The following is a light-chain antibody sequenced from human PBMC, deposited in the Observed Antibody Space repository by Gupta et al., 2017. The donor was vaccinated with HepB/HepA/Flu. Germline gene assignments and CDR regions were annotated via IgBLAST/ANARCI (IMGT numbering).Light chain of an antibody. CDR3: NSRDSSGNHLV. Sequence: QXVXIXXQGDSLRSYYASWYQQKPGQAPVLVIYGKNNRPSGIPDRFSGSSSGNTASLTITGAQAEDEADYYCNSRDSSGNHLVFGGGTKLTVL. J-gene: IGLJ2*01. V-gene: IGLV3-19*01. CDR2: GKN. CDR1: SLRSYY.